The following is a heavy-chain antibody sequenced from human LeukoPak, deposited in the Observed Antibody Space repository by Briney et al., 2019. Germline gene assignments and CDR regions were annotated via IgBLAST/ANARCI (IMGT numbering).Heavy chain of an antibody. V-gene: IGHV3-23*01. CDR3: AKFRIGGGNPNYFDY. J-gene: IGHJ4*02. D-gene: IGHD4-23*01. CDR1: GFTFSSYA. Sequence: GGSLRLSCAASGFTFSSYAMSWVRQAPGKGLEWVSAISGGGGSTYYADSVKGRFTISRDNSKNTLYLQMNSLRAEDTAVYYCAKFRIGGGNPNYFDYWGQGTLVTVSS. CDR2: ISGGGGST.